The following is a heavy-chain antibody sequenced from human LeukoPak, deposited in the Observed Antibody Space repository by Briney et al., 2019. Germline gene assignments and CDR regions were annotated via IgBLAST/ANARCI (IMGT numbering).Heavy chain of an antibody. D-gene: IGHD3-22*01. V-gene: IGHV3-7*01. CDR3: ARKVIVRTTPSSGFDY. J-gene: IGHJ4*02. CDR1: GFTFSSYW. CDR2: INHNGNVN. Sequence: PGGSLRLSCAASGFTFSSYWMNWARQAPGKGLEWVASINHNGNVNYYVDSVKGRFTISRDNAKNSLYLQMNSLRTEDTAVYYCARKVIVRTTPSSGFDYWGQGALVTVSS.